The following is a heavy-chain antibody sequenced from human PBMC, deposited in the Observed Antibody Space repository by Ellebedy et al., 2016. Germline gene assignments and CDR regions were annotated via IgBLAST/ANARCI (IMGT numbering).Heavy chain of an antibody. CDR2: IVFSGTAT. D-gene: IGHD4-17*01. V-gene: IGHV3-21*04. J-gene: IGHJ4*02. CDR1: GFTFSIAG. CDR3: ARCYFGDQPDY. Sequence: GGSLRLXXAASGFTFSIAGMTWVRQAPGKGLEWVATIVFSGTATYYADSVKGRFIISRDNTKNSLFLQMNSLGAEDTAVYYCARCYFGDQPDYWGQGTLVTVSS.